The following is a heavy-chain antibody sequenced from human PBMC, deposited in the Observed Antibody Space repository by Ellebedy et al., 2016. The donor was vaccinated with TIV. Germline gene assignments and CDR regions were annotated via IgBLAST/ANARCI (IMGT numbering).Heavy chain of an antibody. V-gene: IGHV4-61*01. Sequence: SETLSLTXNVSGSSVGSVYYYWSWIRQSPGEKLEWIGYIHDTGSSHYNPSLKSRVTISQEAFKRQFFLEMTSVTAADTAIYYCASHVGASFTYWGQGTLVTVSS. J-gene: IGHJ4*02. CDR2: IHDTGSS. D-gene: IGHD1-26*01. CDR1: GSSVGSVYYY. CDR3: ASHVGASFTY.